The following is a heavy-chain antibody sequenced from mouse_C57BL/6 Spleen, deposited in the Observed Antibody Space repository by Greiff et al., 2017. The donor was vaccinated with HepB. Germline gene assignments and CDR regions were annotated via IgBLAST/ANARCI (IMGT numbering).Heavy chain of an antibody. J-gene: IGHJ4*01. V-gene: IGHV5-4*01. CDR3: ARDQAQALYAMDY. CDR2: ISDGGSYT. Sequence: EVKLMESGGGLVKPGGSLKLSCAASGFTFSSYAMSWVRQTPEKRLEWVATISDGGSYTYYPDNVKGRFTISRDNAKNNLYLQMSHLKSEDTAMYYCARDQAQALYAMDYWGQGTSVTVSS. CDR1: GFTFSSYA. D-gene: IGHD3-2*02.